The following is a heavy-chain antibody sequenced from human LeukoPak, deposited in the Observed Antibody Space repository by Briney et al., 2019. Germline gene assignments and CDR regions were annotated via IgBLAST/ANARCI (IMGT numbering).Heavy chain of an antibody. D-gene: IGHD2-2*01. Sequence: ETLSLTCAVYGGSFSGYGWSWSRRRPGKGLERSGEINHSGSTNYNPSLNSRVTISVDTSKNQFSLKLSSVTAADTAVYYCARGSGSVVLPAHGPSGMDVWGQGTTVTVSS. CDR1: GGSFSGYG. V-gene: IGHV4-34*01. J-gene: IGHJ6*02. CDR2: INHSGST. CDR3: ARGSGSVVLPAHGPSGMDV.